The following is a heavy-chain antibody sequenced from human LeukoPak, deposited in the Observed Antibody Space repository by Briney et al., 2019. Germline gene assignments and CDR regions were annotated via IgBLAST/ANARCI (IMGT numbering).Heavy chain of an antibody. J-gene: IGHJ4*02. Sequence: PSETLSLTCTVSGGSISSYYWSWIRQPAGKGLEWIGRIYTSGSTNYDPSLKSRVTMSVDTSKNQFSLKLSSVTAADTAVYYCARRRIRALRDQGRIAAAGTVLDYWGQGTLVTVSS. V-gene: IGHV4-4*07. CDR1: GGSISSYY. CDR2: IYTSGST. CDR3: ARRRIRALRDQGRIAAAGTVLDY. D-gene: IGHD6-13*01.